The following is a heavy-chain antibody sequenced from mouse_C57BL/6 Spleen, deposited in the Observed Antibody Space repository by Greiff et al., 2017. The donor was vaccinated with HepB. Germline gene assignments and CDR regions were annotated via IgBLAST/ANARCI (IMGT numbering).Heavy chain of an antibody. V-gene: IGHV3-5*01. J-gene: IGHJ3*01. CDR1: GISITTGNYR. D-gene: IGHD1-1*01. CDR2: IYYSGTI. Sequence: DVKLQESGPGLVKPSQTVFLTCTVTGISITTGNYRWSWNRQFPGNKLEWIGYIYYSGTITYNPSPTSRTTITRDTPKNQFFLEMNSLTAEDTATYYCARDEYYYGSSYGFAYWGQGTLVTVSA. CDR3: ARDEYYYGSSYGFAY.